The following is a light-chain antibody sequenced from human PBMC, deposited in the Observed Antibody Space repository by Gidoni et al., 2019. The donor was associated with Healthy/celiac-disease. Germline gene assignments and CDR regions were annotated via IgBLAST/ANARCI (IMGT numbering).Light chain of an antibody. CDR2: QDS. CDR1: KLGDKY. Sequence: SYELTQPPSVSVSPGQTASITCSGDKLGDKYACWYQQKPGQSPVLVIYQDSKRPSGIPERFSGSNSGNTATLTISETQAMDEADYYCQAWDSSTALVVFGGGTKLTVL. V-gene: IGLV3-1*01. CDR3: QAWDSSTALVV. J-gene: IGLJ2*01.